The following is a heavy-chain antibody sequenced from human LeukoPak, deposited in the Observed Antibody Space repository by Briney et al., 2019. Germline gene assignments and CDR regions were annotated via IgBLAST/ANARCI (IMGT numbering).Heavy chain of an antibody. Sequence: GGSLRLSCAASGFTFSSYSMNWVRQAPGKGLEWVSAISGSGGSTYYADSVKGRFTISRDNAKNSLYLQMNSLRAEDTAVYYCARDCGATKHDAFDIWGQGTMVTVSS. CDR1: GFTFSSYS. CDR2: ISGSGGST. V-gene: IGHV3-21*01. CDR3: ARDCGATKHDAFDI. D-gene: IGHD1-26*01. J-gene: IGHJ3*02.